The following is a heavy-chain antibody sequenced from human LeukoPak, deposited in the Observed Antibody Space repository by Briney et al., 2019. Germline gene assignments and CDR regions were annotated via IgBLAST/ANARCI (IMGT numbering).Heavy chain of an antibody. CDR3: ARDRGLYGEVLFDP. CDR1: GDSISTYY. CDR2: IYGGGNT. V-gene: IGHV4-4*07. J-gene: IGHJ5*02. D-gene: IGHD3-10*01. Sequence: SETLSLTCSVSGDSISTYYLSWIRQPAGKGLEWIERIYGGGNTNYNPSLKSRLTLSMDTSKNQFSLKLRSVTAADTAVYYCARDRGLYGEVLFDPWGQGTLVTVSS.